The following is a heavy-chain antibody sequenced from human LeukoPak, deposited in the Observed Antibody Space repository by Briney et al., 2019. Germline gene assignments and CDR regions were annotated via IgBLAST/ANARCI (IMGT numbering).Heavy chain of an antibody. CDR3: ARAAEYSNGWYLFDY. J-gene: IGHJ4*02. CDR1: GGSISDYY. D-gene: IGHD6-19*01. V-gene: IGHV4-4*07. Sequence: PSETLSLTCTVSGGSISDYYWTWIRQPAGKGLEWIGRIYTSGGTNYNPSLKSRVTMSVDTSKNQFSLKLSSVTAADTAMYYCARAAEYSNGWYLFDYWGQGILVTVSA. CDR2: IYTSGGT.